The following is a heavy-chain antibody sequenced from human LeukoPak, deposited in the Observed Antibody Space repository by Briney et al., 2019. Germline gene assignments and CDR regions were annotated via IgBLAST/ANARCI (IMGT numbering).Heavy chain of an antibody. Sequence: GGSLRLSCAASGFTFSSYWMSWVRQAPGKGLEWVANIKQDGSEKYYVDSVKGRFTISRDNAKNSLYLQMNSLRAEDTAVYYCARGDPDISFGVVGDAFDIWGQGTMVTVSS. D-gene: IGHD3-3*01. J-gene: IGHJ3*02. CDR1: GFTFSSYW. V-gene: IGHV3-7*01. CDR2: IKQDGSEK. CDR3: ARGDPDISFGVVGDAFDI.